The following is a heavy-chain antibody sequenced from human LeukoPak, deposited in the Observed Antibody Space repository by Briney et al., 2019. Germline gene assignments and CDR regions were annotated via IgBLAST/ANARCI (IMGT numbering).Heavy chain of an antibody. V-gene: IGHV3-21*01. D-gene: IGHD3-22*01. CDR3: ARDVGGYYYDSSGYYYYFDY. J-gene: IGHJ4*02. CDR2: ISSSSSYI. CDR1: GFTFSSYS. Sequence: GGSLRLPCAASGFTFSSYSMNWVCQAPGKGLEWVSSISSSSSYIYYADSVKGRFTISRDNAKNSLYLQMNSLRAEDTAVYYCARDVGGYYYDSSGYYYYFDYWGQGTLVTVSS.